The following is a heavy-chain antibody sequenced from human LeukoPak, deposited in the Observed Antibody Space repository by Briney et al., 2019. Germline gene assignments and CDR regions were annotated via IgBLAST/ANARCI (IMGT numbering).Heavy chain of an antibody. CDR1: GFTLSNAW. D-gene: IGHD3-16*01. V-gene: IGHV3-21*01. CDR3: ARQYDYVWGSYPYYFDY. J-gene: IGHJ4*02. CDR2: ISSSSSYI. Sequence: GGSLRLSCAASGFTLSNAWMGSVRQARGKGLEWVSSISSSSSYIYYADSEKDRFTISRDNAKNSLYLQTNSLRAEDTAVYYCARQYDYVWGSYPYYFDYWGQGTLVTVSS.